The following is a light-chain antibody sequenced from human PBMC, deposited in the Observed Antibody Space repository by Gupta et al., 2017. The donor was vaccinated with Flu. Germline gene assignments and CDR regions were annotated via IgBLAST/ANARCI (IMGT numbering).Light chain of an antibody. Sequence: ATLNCKSIQSILYSSNNKNYLAWYQQKPGQPPRLLTSWASTRASGVPGRFSGRGSGTDITPTSSSLQAEDVSDYYCQQYYNTPTFGGGTKLEIK. CDR2: WAS. J-gene: IGKJ4*01. V-gene: IGKV4-1*01. CDR1: QSILYSSNNKNY. CDR3: QQYYNTPT.